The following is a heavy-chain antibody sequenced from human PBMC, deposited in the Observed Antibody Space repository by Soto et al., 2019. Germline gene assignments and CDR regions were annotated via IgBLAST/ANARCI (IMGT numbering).Heavy chain of an antibody. V-gene: IGHV3-7*01. CDR2: VSSEGRDT. Sequence: EVQLEESGGGLVQPGGSLRLSCAASGFSFSSYWMSWVRQAPGKGPEWVAIVSSEGRDTTYADSVKGRFTISRDNAESALFLQMNRLRADYTSVYYWARYYRYSGPFDYWGQGALVTVSS. D-gene: IGHD3-16*02. J-gene: IGHJ4*02. CDR1: GFSFSSYW. CDR3: ARYYRYSGPFDY.